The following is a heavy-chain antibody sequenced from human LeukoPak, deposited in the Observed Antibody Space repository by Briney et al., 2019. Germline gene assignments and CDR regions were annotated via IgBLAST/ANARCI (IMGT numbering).Heavy chain of an antibody. J-gene: IGHJ4*02. CDR1: GYTFTCYY. V-gene: IGHV1-2*02. CDR3: ASYPRYSRSPPFAY. Sequence: GASGELSCKAAGYTFTCYYKPWVRQAPGQGLGWMGWINPNIGGTNYAQQCQGRVTMTRDTTISTAYMELSRLTPDDTAVYYCASYPRYSRSPPFAYWGQGTLVTVSS. CDR2: INPNIGGT. D-gene: IGHD6-13*01.